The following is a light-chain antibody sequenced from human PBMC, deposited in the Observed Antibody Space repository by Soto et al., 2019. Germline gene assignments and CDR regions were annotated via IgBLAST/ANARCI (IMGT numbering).Light chain of an antibody. CDR3: QQYNNWPET. CDR1: QSVSSN. J-gene: IGKJ1*01. Sequence: IGWTQSPGTLSLSPGGRASLSCRASQSVSSNLAWYQQKPGQAPRLLIYGASTRATGIPARFSGSGSGTEFTLTISSLQSEDFAVYYCQQYNNWPETFGQGTKVDIK. V-gene: IGKV3-15*01. CDR2: GAS.